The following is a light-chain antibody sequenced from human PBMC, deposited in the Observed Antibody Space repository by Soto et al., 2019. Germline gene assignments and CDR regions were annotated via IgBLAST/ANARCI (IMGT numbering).Light chain of an antibody. Sequence: DFQMTQSPSSLSASVGDRVIITCRASQTISSHLNWYQQKPGKAPNLLVYAASSLQSGVPSRFTGSGSGTDFTLTISSLQPEDFATYFCQQSYTTPITFGQGTRL. CDR2: AAS. V-gene: IGKV1-39*01. CDR1: QTISSH. CDR3: QQSYTTPIT. J-gene: IGKJ5*01.